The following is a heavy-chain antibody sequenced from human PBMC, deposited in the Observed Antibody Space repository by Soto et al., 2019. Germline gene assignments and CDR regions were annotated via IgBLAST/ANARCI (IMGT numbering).Heavy chain of an antibody. CDR3: AKEVQYSSGWSESDAFDI. CDR2: ISGSGGST. D-gene: IGHD6-19*01. V-gene: IGHV3-23*01. J-gene: IGHJ3*02. CDR1: GFTFRSYA. Sequence: EVQLLESGGGLVQPGGSLRLSCAASGFTFRSYAMSWVRQAPGKGLEWVSAISGSGGSTYYADSVKGRFTISRDNSKNTLYLQMNSLRAEDTAVYYCAKEVQYSSGWSESDAFDIWGQGTMVTVSS.